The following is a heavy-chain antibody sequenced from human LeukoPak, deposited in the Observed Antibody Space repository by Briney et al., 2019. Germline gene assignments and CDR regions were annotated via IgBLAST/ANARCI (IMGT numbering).Heavy chain of an antibody. CDR1: GFTFSSYA. V-gene: IGHV3-23*01. CDR3: AKVYTPYYDILTGYYMGAFDI. D-gene: IGHD3-9*01. J-gene: IGHJ3*02. Sequence: PGGSLRLSCAASGFTFSSYAMSWVRQAPGKGLEWVSAISGSGGSTYYADSVKGRFTISRDNSKNTLYLQMNSLRAEDTAVYYCAKVYTPYYDILTGYYMGAFDIWGQGTIVTVSS. CDR2: ISGSGGST.